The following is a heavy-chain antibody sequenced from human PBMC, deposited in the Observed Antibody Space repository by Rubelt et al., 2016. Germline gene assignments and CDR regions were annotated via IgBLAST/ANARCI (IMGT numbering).Heavy chain of an antibody. CDR2: IWYCGINK. J-gene: IGHJ4*02. V-gene: IGHV3-33*01. CDR1: GFTFRSHG. Sequence: QVQLGESGGGVVQPGRSLRLSCAASGFTFRSHGMHWVRQAPGKGLEWVAVIWYCGINKYYADSVKGRFTISRDNTKNTLYMEMSRRGVDDMAVYYWARWGDDKKFDYWGQGALVTVSS. D-gene: IGHD3-10*01. CDR3: ARWGDDKKFDY.